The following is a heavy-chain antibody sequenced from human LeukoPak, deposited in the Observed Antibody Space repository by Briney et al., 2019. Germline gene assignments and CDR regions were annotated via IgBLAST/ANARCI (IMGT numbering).Heavy chain of an antibody. J-gene: IGHJ4*02. CDR2: IYYSGST. CDR3: ASLYLVPW. V-gene: IGHV4-59*12. CDR1: GGSISSYY. Sequence: SETLSLTCTVSGGSISSYYWSWIRQPPGKGLEWIGYIYYSGSTNYNPSLKSRATMSVDTSKNQFSLKLSSVTAADTAVYYCASLYLVPWWGQGTLVTVSS. D-gene: IGHD5/OR15-5a*01.